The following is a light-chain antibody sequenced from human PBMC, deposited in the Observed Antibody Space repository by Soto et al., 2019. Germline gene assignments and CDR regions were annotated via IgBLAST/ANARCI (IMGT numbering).Light chain of an antibody. Sequence: QSALTQPASVSGSPGQSITISCTGTSSDVGSYNLLSWYQQHPGKAPKLMIYEGSKRPSGVSNRFSGSKSGNTASLTISGLQAEDEADYYCCSYAGSSPVVFGGGPKLT. CDR2: EGS. V-gene: IGLV2-23*01. CDR1: SSDVGSYNL. CDR3: CSYAGSSPVV. J-gene: IGLJ2*01.